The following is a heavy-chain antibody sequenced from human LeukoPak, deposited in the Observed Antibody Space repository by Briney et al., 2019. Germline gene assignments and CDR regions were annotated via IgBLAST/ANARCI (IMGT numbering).Heavy chain of an antibody. J-gene: IGHJ4*02. D-gene: IGHD5-18*01. CDR1: GFTFSSYD. CDR3: ARARGYSYGYDY. CDR2: IGTAGDT. Sequence: GGSLRLSCAASGFTFSSYDMRWVRQATGKGLEWVSAIGTAGDTYYPGSVKGRFTISRENAKNSSYLQMNSLRAGDTAVYYCARARGYSYGYDYWGQGTLVTVSS. V-gene: IGHV3-13*01.